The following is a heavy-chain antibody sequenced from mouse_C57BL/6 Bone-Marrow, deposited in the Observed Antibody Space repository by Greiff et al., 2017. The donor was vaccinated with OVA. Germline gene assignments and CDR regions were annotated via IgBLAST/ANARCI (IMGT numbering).Heavy chain of an antibody. CDR1: GFNIKNTY. CDR2: IDPANGNT. D-gene: IGHD1-1*01. Sequence: EVKLQESVAELVRPGASVKLSCTASGFNIKNTYMHWVKQRPEQGLEWIGRIDPANGNTKYAPKFQGKATITADTSSNTAYLQLSSLTSEDTAIYYCARRGGITTVPYYFDYWGQGTTLTVSS. CDR3: ARRGGITTVPYYFDY. V-gene: IGHV14-3*01. J-gene: IGHJ2*01.